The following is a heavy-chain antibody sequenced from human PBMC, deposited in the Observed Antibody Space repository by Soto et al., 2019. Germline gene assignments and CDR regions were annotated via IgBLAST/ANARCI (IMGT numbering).Heavy chain of an antibody. CDR3: AIYPLWGTAMVLWYFDL. CDR1: GYTFTSYG. V-gene: IGHV1-18*01. J-gene: IGHJ2*01. D-gene: IGHD5-18*01. Sequence: ASVKVSCKASGYTFTSYGISWVRQAPGQGLEWMGWISAYNGNTNYAQKLQGRVTMTTDTSTSTAYMELRSLRSDDTAVYYCAIYPLWGTAMVLWYFDLWGRGTLVTVSS. CDR2: ISAYNGNT.